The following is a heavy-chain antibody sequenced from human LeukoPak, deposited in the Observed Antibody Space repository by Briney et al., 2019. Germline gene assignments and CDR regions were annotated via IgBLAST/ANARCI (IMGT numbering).Heavy chain of an antibody. CDR2: IWYDGSNK. CDR1: GFTFSSYG. Sequence: GGSLRLSWAASGFTFSSYGMHGVGQAPGKGLEWVAVIWYDGSNKYYADSVKGRFTISRDNSKNTLYLQMNSLRAEDTAVYYCARGDWYFDYWGQGTLVTVSS. CDR3: ARGDWYFDY. D-gene: IGHD2-21*01. J-gene: IGHJ4*02. V-gene: IGHV3-33*01.